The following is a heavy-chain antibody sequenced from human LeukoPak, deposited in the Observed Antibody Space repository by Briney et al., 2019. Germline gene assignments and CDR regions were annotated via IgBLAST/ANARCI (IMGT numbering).Heavy chain of an antibody. V-gene: IGHV1-69*13. J-gene: IGHJ4*02. Sequence: SVKVSCKASGGTFSSYAISWVRQAPGQGLEWMGGIIPIFGTANYAQKFQGRVTITADESTSAAYMELSSLRSEDTAVYYCAREWGYCSSTSCPPGYWGQGTLVTVSS. CDR2: IIPIFGTA. CDR1: GGTFSSYA. CDR3: AREWGYCSSTSCPPGY. D-gene: IGHD2-2*01.